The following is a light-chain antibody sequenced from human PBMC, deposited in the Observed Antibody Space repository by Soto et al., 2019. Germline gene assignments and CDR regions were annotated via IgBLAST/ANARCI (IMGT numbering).Light chain of an antibody. J-gene: IGKJ5*01. CDR1: QSINTY. CDR3: QQSYSTLLIT. CDR2: GAS. Sequence: IQMTQSLSFLSASVGDRVTISCRASQSINTYLNWYQQKPGKAPKLLIYGASDLQSGVPSRFSGGGSGTDFTLTISSLQPEDFATYYCQQSYSTLLITFGQGTRLEVK. V-gene: IGKV1-39*01.